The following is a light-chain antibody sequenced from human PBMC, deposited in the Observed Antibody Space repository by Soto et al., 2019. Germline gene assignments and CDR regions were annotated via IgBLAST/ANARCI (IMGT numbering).Light chain of an antibody. V-gene: IGLV2-14*03. J-gene: IGLJ6*01. CDR1: SSDIGAYNF. Sequence: QSVLTQPASVSGSPGQSITISCTGTSSDIGAYNFVSWYQQHPGKAPKLMLYDVNIRPSGVSNRFSGSKSGNTASLTISGLQAEDEADYYCTTWTTSTTMIFASGTTVTDL. CDR2: DVN. CDR3: TTWTTSTTMI.